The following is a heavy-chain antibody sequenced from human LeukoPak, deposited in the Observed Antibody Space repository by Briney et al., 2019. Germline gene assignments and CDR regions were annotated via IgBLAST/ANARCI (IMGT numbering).Heavy chain of an antibody. CDR1: GFSFSTYW. CDR2: VEPHGSDK. CDR3: ARLFGGVTTFDY. D-gene: IGHD4-17*01. J-gene: IGHJ4*02. Sequence: GGSLRLSCAASGFSFSTYWMSWVRQGPGKGLEWAASVEPHGSDKRYVDSVRDRFTISRDNANDFLYLQMNSLSAEDTAVYYCARLFGGVTTFDYWGQGALVTVSS. V-gene: IGHV3-7*01.